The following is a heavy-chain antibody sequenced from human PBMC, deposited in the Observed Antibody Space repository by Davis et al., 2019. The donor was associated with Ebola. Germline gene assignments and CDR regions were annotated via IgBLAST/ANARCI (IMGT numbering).Heavy chain of an antibody. CDR2: INAATGHT. V-gene: IGHV1-3*01. J-gene: IGHJ4*02. CDR1: GYTFTNYY. Sequence: AASVKVSCKASGYTFTNYYMHWVRQAPGQRLEWMGWINAATGHTKYSQTFQDRVTFTTDTSANTLYIDLSSLRSEDTAVYFCASPAGGFIDGNYFDSWGQGTLVTVSS. CDR3: ASPAGGFIDGNYFDS. D-gene: IGHD2-15*01.